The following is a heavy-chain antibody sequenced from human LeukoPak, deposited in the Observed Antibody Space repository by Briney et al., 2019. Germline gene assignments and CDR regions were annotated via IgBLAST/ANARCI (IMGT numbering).Heavy chain of an antibody. V-gene: IGHV4-34*01. CDR3: ARELITKADAFDI. D-gene: IGHD1-20*01. Sequence: SETLSLTCAVYGGSFSGYYWSWIRQPPGKGLEWIGEINHSGSTNYNPSLKSRVTISVDTSKNQFSLKLSSVTAADTAVYYCARELITKADAFDIGGQGTMVTVSS. J-gene: IGHJ3*02. CDR2: INHSGST. CDR1: GGSFSGYY.